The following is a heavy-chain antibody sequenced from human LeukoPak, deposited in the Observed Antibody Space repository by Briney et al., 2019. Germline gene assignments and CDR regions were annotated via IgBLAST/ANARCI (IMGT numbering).Heavy chain of an antibody. CDR2: ISSSSSYI. Sequence: PGGSLRLSCAASGFTFSSYSMNWVRQAPGKGLEWVSSISSSSSYIYYADSVKGRFTISRDNSKNTLYLQMNSLRAEDTAVYYCARDRGGEYDYWGQGTLVTVSS. J-gene: IGHJ4*02. V-gene: IGHV3-21*04. D-gene: IGHD3-16*01. CDR3: ARDRGGEYDY. CDR1: GFTFSSYS.